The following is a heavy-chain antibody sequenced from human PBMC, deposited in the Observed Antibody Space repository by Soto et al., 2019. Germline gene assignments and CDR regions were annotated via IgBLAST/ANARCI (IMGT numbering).Heavy chain of an antibody. Sequence: QVQLVQSGAEVKKPGASVKVSCKAAGYTFSDYYMHWVRQAPGQGPEWMGWINPNSGGTNYAQKFQGRVTMTRDTSISTVYMDLSRLRSDDTAVYYCARGVLRGVVIRDNWFDPWGQGTLVTVSS. J-gene: IGHJ5*02. CDR2: INPNSGGT. V-gene: IGHV1-2*02. D-gene: IGHD3-22*01. CDR1: GYTFSDYY. CDR3: ARGVLRGVVIRDNWFDP.